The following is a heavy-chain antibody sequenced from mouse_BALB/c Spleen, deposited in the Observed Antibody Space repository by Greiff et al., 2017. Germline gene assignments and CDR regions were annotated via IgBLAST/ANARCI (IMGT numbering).Heavy chain of an antibody. Sequence: EVQLQQSGPGLVKPSQSLSLTCTVTGYSITSDYAWNWIRQFPGNKLEWMGYISYSGSTSYNPSLKSRISITRDTSKNQFFLQLNSVTTEDTATYYCASPYYGSSPAWFAYWGQGTLVTVSA. CDR2: ISYSGST. J-gene: IGHJ3*01. CDR3: ASPYYGSSPAWFAY. CDR1: GYSITSDYA. V-gene: IGHV3-2*02. D-gene: IGHD1-1*01.